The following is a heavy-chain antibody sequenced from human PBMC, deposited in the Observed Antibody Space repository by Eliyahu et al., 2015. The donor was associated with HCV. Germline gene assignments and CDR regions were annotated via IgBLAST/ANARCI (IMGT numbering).Heavy chain of an antibody. CDR1: GYTFTAYY. J-gene: IGHJ5*02. D-gene: IGHD3-10*01. V-gene: IGHV1-2*02. Sequence: QVQLVQSGAEVKKPGASVKVSCKASGYTFTAYYLHWVRQAPGQGLEWMGWINPNSDDTNYAQKFQGRVTMTGDTSINTVYLELSGLRSDDTAIYYCARDQAVDSGLWSNFYGFDPWGQGTLVSVSS. CDR3: ARDQAVDSGLWSNFYGFDP. CDR2: INPNSDDT.